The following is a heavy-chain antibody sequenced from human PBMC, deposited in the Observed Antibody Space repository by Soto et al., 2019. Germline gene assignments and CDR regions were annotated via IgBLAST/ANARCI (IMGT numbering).Heavy chain of an antibody. J-gene: IGHJ4*02. CDR2: TRNRANSYAP. CDR1: GFTFADYY. Sequence: EVQLVESGGGLGQPGGSLRLSCAASGFTFADYYMDWVRQVPGKGLEWVGRTRNRANSYAPEYAPSVKGRFTISRDDSKDSMYLQMNSLKIEDTAVYYCARDTGGSYDYWGQGALVTVSS. V-gene: IGHV3-72*01. D-gene: IGHD1-26*01. CDR3: ARDTGGSYDY.